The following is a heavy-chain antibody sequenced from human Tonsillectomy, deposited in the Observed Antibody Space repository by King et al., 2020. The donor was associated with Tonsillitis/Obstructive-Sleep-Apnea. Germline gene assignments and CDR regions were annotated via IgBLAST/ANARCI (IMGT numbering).Heavy chain of an antibody. CDR1: GGSFSGYY. V-gene: IGHV4-34*01. CDR3: AEENIVTEPAVMGGGFDY. CDR2: INHSGST. J-gene: IGHJ4*02. Sequence: VQLQQWGAGLLRPSETLSLTCAVYGGSFSGYYWSWIRQPPGKGLEWIGEINHSGSTNYNPSLTSRVTISVDTSKNQFSLKLTSVTAADTAVYYCAEENIVTEPAVMGGGFDYWGQGTLVTVSS. D-gene: IGHD2-2*01.